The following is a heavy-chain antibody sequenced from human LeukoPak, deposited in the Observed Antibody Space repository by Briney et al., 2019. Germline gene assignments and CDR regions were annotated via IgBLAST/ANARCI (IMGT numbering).Heavy chain of an antibody. CDR3: ARDENGGGSSSSSRSYYYGMDV. J-gene: IGHJ6*02. V-gene: IGHV1-69*13. D-gene: IGHD6-6*01. Sequence: ASVKVSCKASGGTFSSYAISWVRQAPGQGLEWMGGIIPIFGTANYAQKFQGRVTITADESTSTAYMELSSLRAEDTAVYYCARDENGGGSSSSSRSYYYGMDVWGQGTTVTVSS. CDR2: IIPIFGTA. CDR1: GGTFSSYA.